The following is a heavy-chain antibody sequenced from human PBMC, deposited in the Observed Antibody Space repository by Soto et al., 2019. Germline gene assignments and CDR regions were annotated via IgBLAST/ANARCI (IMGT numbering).Heavy chain of an antibody. J-gene: IGHJ6*02. CDR2: IVVGSGNT. CDR3: AADQPDFWSGYYPGYYYGMDV. Sequence: SVKVSCKVSGFTFTSSAVQWVRQARGQRLEWIGWIVVGSGNTNYAQKFQERVTITRDMSTSTAYMELSSLRSEDTAVYYCAADQPDFWSGYYPGYYYGMDVWGQGTTVTVSS. D-gene: IGHD3-3*01. CDR1: GFTFTSSA. V-gene: IGHV1-58*01.